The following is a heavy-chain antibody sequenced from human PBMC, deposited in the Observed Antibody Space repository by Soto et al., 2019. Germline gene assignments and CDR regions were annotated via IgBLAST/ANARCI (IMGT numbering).Heavy chain of an antibody. CDR3: AKGSGYSSGWYFFDH. CDR2: ISGSGRST. J-gene: IGHJ4*02. Sequence: GGSLRLSCAASGFTFSNYAMSWVRQAPGKGLEWVSAISGSGRSTYYADSVKGRFTISRDNPKNTLYLQMNSLRAEDTAVYYCAKGSGYSSGWYFFDHWGQGTLVTVSS. V-gene: IGHV3-23*01. CDR1: GFTFSNYA. D-gene: IGHD6-19*01.